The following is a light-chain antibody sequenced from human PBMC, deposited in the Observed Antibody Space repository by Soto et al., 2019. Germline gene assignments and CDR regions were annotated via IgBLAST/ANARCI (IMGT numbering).Light chain of an antibody. Sequence: DTQMTQSPSTLSGSVGDRVTITCRASQTISSWLAWYQQKPGKAPKLLIYKASTLKSGVPSRFSGSGSGTEFTLTISSLQPDYFATYYCQHYNSYSEAFGQGTKVDIK. CDR2: KAS. CDR1: QTISSW. J-gene: IGKJ1*01. CDR3: QHYNSYSEA. V-gene: IGKV1-5*03.